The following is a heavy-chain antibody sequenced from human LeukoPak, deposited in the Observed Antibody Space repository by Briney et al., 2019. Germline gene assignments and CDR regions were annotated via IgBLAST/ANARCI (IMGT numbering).Heavy chain of an antibody. CDR3: TRDEAVYTGGWKQTNWFDP. CDR2: INPKNGDT. J-gene: IGHJ5*02. V-gene: IGHV1-2*02. Sequence: ASVKVSCKASGGTFSSYAISWVRQAPGQGLEWMGWINPKNGDTKYAQSFQGRVTMTRDTSINTVYMELRRLRSDDTAVYYCTRDEAVYTGGWKQTNWFDPWGQGTLVTVSS. D-gene: IGHD2-2*02. CDR1: GGTFSSYA.